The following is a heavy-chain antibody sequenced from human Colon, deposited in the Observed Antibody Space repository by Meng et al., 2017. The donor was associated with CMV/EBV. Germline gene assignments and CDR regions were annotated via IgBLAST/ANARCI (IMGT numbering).Heavy chain of an antibody. CDR1: CATFTTYV. D-gene: IGHD3-10*01. V-gene: IGHV1-18*01. Sequence: ASCATFTTYVINWVRPAPGQGLEWMGWIATFKDDTRSAQKFQGRVTMTTDTSTSTAYMELRNLRPGDTAIYYCAADWKFAGSPLDYWGQGTLVTVSS. CDR2: IATFKDDT. J-gene: IGHJ4*02. CDR3: AADWKFAGSPLDY.